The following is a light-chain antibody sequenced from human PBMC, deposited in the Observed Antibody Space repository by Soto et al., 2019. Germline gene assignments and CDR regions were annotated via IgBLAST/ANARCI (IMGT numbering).Light chain of an antibody. V-gene: IGLV3-1*01. Sequence: SYELTQPPSVSVSPGQTASIACSGDKLGNKYACWYQHKPGQSPVLVIYQDNKRPSGIPERFSGSNSGNTATLTISGTQAIDEADYYCQAWDSSNVVFGGGTKLTVL. CDR2: QDN. CDR3: QAWDSSNVV. CDR1: KLGNKY. J-gene: IGLJ2*01.